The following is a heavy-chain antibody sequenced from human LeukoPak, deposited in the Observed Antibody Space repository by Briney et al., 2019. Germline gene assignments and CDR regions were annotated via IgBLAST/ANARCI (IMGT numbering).Heavy chain of an antibody. Sequence: PSETLSLTCTVSGGSISSSSYYWGWIRQPPGKGLEWIGSIYYSGSTYYNPSLKSRVTISVDTSKYQFSLKLSSVTAADTAVYYCARSARGRITIFGVVIGGFDYWGQGTLVTVSS. CDR3: ARSARGRITIFGVVIGGFDY. V-gene: IGHV4-39*01. J-gene: IGHJ4*02. CDR1: GGSISSSSYY. D-gene: IGHD3-3*01. CDR2: IYYSGST.